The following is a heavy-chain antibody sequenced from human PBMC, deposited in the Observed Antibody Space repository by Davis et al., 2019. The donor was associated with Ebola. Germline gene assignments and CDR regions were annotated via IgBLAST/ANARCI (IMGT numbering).Heavy chain of an antibody. D-gene: IGHD2-2*01. CDR2: IKPDGSTT. CDR1: GFTFSSYS. V-gene: IGHV3-74*01. CDR3: VRDTSHQLPHWLYYFYGMDV. J-gene: IGHJ6*02. Sequence: PGGSLRLSCAASGFTFSSYSMNWVRQAPGKGLVWVARIKPDGSTTRSADSVKGRFTISRDNTKNTLYLQMNSLRGEDTAVYYCVRDTSHQLPHWLYYFYGMDVWGQGTTVTVSS.